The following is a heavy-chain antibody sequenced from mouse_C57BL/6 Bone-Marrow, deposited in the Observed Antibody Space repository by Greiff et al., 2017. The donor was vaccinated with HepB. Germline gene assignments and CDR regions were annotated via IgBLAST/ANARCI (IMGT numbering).Heavy chain of an antibody. CDR1: GYTFTDYY. D-gene: IGHD2-2*01. CDR3: APTSSTMVCYFDY. J-gene: IGHJ2*01. CDR2: IFPGSGST. V-gene: IGHV1-75*01. Sequence: QVQLKESGPELVKPGASVKISCKASGYTFTDYYINWVKQRPGQGLEWIGWIFPGSGSTYYNEKFKGKATLTVDKSSSTAYMLLSSLTSEDSAVYFYAPTSSTMVCYFDYWGQGTTLTVSS.